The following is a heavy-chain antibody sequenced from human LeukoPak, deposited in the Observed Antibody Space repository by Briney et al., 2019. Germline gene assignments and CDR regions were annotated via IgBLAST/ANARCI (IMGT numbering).Heavy chain of an antibody. Sequence: SETLSLTCTVSGGSISSGSYYWSWIRQPAGKGLEWIGSIYYSGSTYYNPSLKSRVTISVDTSKNQFSLKLSSVTAADTAVYYCARDLLVGYYYDSSGYYFDYWGQGTLVTVSS. V-gene: IGHV4-39*07. CDR1: GGSISSGSYY. D-gene: IGHD3-22*01. CDR2: IYYSGST. J-gene: IGHJ4*02. CDR3: ARDLLVGYYYDSSGYYFDY.